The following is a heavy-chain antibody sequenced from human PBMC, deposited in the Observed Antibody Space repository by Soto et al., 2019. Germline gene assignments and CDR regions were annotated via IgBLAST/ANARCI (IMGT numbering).Heavy chain of an antibody. Sequence: PXATLALTCTVSGGSISSYYWSGIRQPPGKGLEWIGYIYYSGSTNYNPSLKSRVTISVDTSKNQFSLKLSSVTAADTAVYYCARDLSPGGGYYGMDVWGQGTTVTVSS. CDR3: ARDLSPGGGYYGMDV. CDR2: IYYSGST. V-gene: IGHV4-59*01. D-gene: IGHD3-10*01. J-gene: IGHJ6*02. CDR1: GGSISSYY.